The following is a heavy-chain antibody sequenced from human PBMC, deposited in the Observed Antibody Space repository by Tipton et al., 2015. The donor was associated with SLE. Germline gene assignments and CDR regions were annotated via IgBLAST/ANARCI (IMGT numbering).Heavy chain of an antibody. D-gene: IGHD1-1*01. CDR3: ARSWNDAPPDLGY. Sequence: LRLSCAVYGGSFSGYYWSWIRQPPGKGLEWIGEINHSGSTNYNPSLKSRVTISVDTSKNQFSLKLNSVTAADTAVYYCARSWNDAPPDLGYWGQGTLVTVSS. V-gene: IGHV4-34*01. J-gene: IGHJ4*02. CDR1: GGSFSGYY. CDR2: INHSGST.